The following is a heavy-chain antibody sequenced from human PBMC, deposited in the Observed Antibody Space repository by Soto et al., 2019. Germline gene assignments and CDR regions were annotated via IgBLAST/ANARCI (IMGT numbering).Heavy chain of an antibody. V-gene: IGHV3-11*01. D-gene: IGHD3-3*01. CDR3: ASHYDMWSGYLSPVDY. Sequence: QVQLVESGGDLVKRGGSLRLSCAASGYTFSDYYMSWIRQAPGQGLEWISYIDTSSTKIYYADSVKGRFTISRDNANNSLYLEMNSLRDEDTAVYYCASHYDMWSGYLSPVDYWGQGTLVTVSS. J-gene: IGHJ4*02. CDR1: GYTFSDYY. CDR2: IDTSSTKI.